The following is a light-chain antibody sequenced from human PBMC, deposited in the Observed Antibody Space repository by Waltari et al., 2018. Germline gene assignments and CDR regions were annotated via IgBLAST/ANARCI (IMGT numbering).Light chain of an antibody. V-gene: IGKV2-28*01. CDR3: MQALQTPPWT. Sequence: DIVMTQSPLSLPVTPGAPASISCRSSQSLLHSNGYNYFDWYLQKQGQSPQRLIHLGSNRASGVPYRFSGSGSGTDFTLKISRVEAEDVGVYYCMQALQTPPWTFGQGTKVEIK. CDR2: LGS. J-gene: IGKJ1*01. CDR1: QSLLHSNGYNY.